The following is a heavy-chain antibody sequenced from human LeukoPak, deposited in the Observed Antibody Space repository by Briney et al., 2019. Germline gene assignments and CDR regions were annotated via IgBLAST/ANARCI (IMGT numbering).Heavy chain of an antibody. CDR1: GFTSSDHY. J-gene: IGHJ4*02. V-gene: IGHV3-72*01. Sequence: GGSLRLSCGASGFTSSDHYMDWVRQALGKGLGWVGRSRNKANSYTAEYAASVKGRFTISRDDLKNSLYLQMNSLKTEDTAVYYCARLGVYSGTYYLDYWGQGTLVTVSS. D-gene: IGHD1-26*01. CDR2: SRNKANSYTA. CDR3: ARLGVYSGTYYLDY.